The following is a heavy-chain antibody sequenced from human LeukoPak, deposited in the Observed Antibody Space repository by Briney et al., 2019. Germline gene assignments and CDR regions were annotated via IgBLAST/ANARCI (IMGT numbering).Heavy chain of an antibody. CDR3: ARDSLFWSGYDY. Sequence: PSETLSLTCTVSGGSISSYYWSWIRQPPGKGLEWIGYIYYSGSTNYNPSLKSRVTISVDTSKNRFSLKLSSVTAADTAVYYCARDSLFWSGYDYWGQGTLVTVSS. CDR1: GGSISSYY. D-gene: IGHD3-3*01. V-gene: IGHV4-59*01. J-gene: IGHJ4*02. CDR2: IYYSGST.